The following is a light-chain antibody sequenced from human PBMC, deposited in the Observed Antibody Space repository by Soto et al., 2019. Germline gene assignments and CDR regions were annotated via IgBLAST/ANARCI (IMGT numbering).Light chain of an antibody. CDR1: QDINIY. CDR2: DAS. CDR3: QQYDILPIT. Sequence: DIQMTQSPSSLFASEGDRVTIACPATQDINIYLNWYQQKPGKAPNLLIYDASNLEIGVPSRFSGSGSGTHFTFTISSLQTEDIGTYYCQQYDILPITFGRGTRLEI. J-gene: IGKJ5*01. V-gene: IGKV1-33*01.